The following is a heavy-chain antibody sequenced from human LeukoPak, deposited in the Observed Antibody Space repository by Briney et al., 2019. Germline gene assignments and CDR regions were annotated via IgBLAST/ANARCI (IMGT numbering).Heavy chain of an antibody. J-gene: IGHJ4*02. V-gene: IGHV3-30*02. D-gene: IGHD1-26*01. CDR1: GFTFSSYG. CDR3: AKDALQDGSYPYYFDY. CDR2: IRYDGSNK. Sequence: GGSLRLSCAASGFTFSSYGMHWVRQAPGKGLELVAFIRYDGSNKYYADSVKGRFTISRDNSKNTLYLQMNSLRAEDTAVYYCAKDALQDGSYPYYFDYWGQGTLVTVSS.